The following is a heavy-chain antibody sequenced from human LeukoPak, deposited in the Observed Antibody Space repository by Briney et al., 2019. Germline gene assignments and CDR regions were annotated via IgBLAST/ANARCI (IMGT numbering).Heavy chain of an antibody. CDR2: ISGSGGST. CDR3: AKDHRNKLGLYDYVWGSYRYFDY. CDR1: GFTFSSYA. Sequence: GGSLRLSCAASGFTFSSYAMSWVRQAPGKGLEWVSAISGSGGSTYYADSVKGRFTISRDNSKNTLYLQMNSLRAEDTAVYYCAKDHRNKLGLYDYVWGSYRYFDYWGQGTLVTVSS. J-gene: IGHJ4*02. V-gene: IGHV3-23*01. D-gene: IGHD3-16*02.